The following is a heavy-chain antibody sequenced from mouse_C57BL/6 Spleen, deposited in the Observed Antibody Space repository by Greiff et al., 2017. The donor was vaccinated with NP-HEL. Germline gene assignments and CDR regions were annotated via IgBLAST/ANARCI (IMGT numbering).Heavy chain of an antibody. V-gene: IGHV1-84*01. D-gene: IGHD2-2*01. CDR3: ARGGIYGYDVAWFAY. CDR2: IYPGSGNT. CDR1: GYTFTDYY. J-gene: IGHJ3*01. Sequence: VVESGPELVKPGASVKISCKASGYTFTDYYINWVKQRPGQGLEWIGWIYPGSGNTKYNEKFKGKATLTVDTSSSTAYMQLSSLTSEDSAVYFCARGGIYGYDVAWFAYWGQGTLVTVSA.